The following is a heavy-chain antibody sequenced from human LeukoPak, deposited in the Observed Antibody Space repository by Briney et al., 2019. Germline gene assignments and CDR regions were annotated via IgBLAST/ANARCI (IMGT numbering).Heavy chain of an antibody. CDR3: AKDSMFPCSSTSCYFDYFDY. Sequence: PGGSLRLSCAASGFTFSSYGMHWVRQAPGKGLEWVAFIRYDGSNKYYADSVKGRFTISRDNSKNTLYLQMNSLRAEDTAVYYCAKDSMFPCSSTSCYFDYFDYWGQGTLVTVSS. CDR1: GFTFSSYG. CDR2: IRYDGSNK. J-gene: IGHJ4*02. V-gene: IGHV3-30*02. D-gene: IGHD2-2*01.